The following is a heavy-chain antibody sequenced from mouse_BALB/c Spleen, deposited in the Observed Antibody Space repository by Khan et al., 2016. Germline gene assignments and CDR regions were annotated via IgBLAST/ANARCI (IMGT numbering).Heavy chain of an antibody. Sequence: VQLKESGPGLVKPSQSLSLTCTVTGYSITSDYAWNWIRQFPGNKLEWMGYIRYSGSTTYNPSLKSRLSITRDTSKHQFFLQLYSVTTEDTATYYCTRSPTATRYFDVWGAGTTVTVSS. D-gene: IGHD1-2*01. CDR1: GYSITSDYA. J-gene: IGHJ1*01. CDR2: IRYSGST. V-gene: IGHV3-2*02. CDR3: TRSPTATRYFDV.